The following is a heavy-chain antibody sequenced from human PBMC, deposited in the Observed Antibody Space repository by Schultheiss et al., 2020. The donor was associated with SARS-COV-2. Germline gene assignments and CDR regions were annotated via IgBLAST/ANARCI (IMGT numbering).Heavy chain of an antibody. D-gene: IGHD2-2*01. V-gene: IGHV4-31*03. CDR3: ARGYCSSTSCYSPPVYYYYGMDV. CDR2: IYYSGST. J-gene: IGHJ6*02. CDR1: GGSISSGTHF. Sequence: SETLSLTCTVSGGSISSGTHFWGWIRQPPGKGLEWIGYIYYSGSTYYNPSLKSRVTISVDTSKNQFSLKLSSVTAADTAVYYCARGYCSSTSCYSPPVYYYYGMDVWGQGTTVTVSS.